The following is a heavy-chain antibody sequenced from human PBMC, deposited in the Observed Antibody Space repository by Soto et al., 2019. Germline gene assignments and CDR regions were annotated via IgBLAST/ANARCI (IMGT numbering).Heavy chain of an antibody. Sequence: ASVKVSCKVSGYTLTELSMHWVRQAPGKGLEWMGGFDPEDGETIYAQKFQGRVTMTEVTSTDTAYMELSSLRSEDTAVYYCATGKWELLMVFDYWGQGTLVTVSS. CDR2: FDPEDGET. V-gene: IGHV1-24*01. CDR3: ATGKWELLMVFDY. D-gene: IGHD1-26*01. CDR1: GYTLTELS. J-gene: IGHJ4*02.